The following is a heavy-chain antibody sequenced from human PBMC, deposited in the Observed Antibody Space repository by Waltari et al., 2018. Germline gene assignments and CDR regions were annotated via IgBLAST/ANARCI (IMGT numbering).Heavy chain of an antibody. V-gene: IGHV4-39*07. Sequence: QLQLQESGPGLVKPSETLSPTCTVSGGSIRSSSYYWGWIRQPPGKGLEWIGSIYYSGSTYYNPSLKSRVTISVDTSKNQFSLKLSSVTAADTAVYYCARGTVEMATNDYWGQGTLVTVSS. CDR2: IYYSGST. CDR3: ARGTVEMATNDY. D-gene: IGHD5-12*01. J-gene: IGHJ4*02. CDR1: GGSIRSSSYY.